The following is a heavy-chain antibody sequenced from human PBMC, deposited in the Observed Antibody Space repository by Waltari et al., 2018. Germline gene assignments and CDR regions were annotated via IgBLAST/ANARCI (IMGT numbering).Heavy chain of an antibody. V-gene: IGHV2-5*01. J-gene: IGHJ5*02. D-gene: IGHD3-22*01. CDR3: ALFEDSSGYYDLNWFDP. CDR1: GFSLSTSGLG. CDR2: IYWNDDK. Sequence: TFNESGPTLVNPTQTLPLTCTFSGFSLSTSGLGVGLLRQPPGKALEWLALIYWNDDKRYSPSLKSRLTITKDTSKNQVVLTMNNMDPVDTATYYCALFEDSSGYYDLNWFDPWGQGTLVTVSS.